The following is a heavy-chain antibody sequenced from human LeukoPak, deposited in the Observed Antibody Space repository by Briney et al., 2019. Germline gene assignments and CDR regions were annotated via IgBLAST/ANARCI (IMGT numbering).Heavy chain of an antibody. CDR2: ISGYNGNT. V-gene: IGHV1-18*04. CDR1: GYTFTDYF. J-gene: IGHJ4*02. Sequence: EASVKVSCKASGYTFTDYFIHWVRQAPGQGLEWMGWISGYNGNTHYAQKFQGRVTMTTDTSTSTAYMEVRSLRSDDTAVYYCARGDIMITFGGIIVPTGANPFDYWGQGTLVTVSS. CDR3: ARGDIMITFGGIIVPTGANPFDY. D-gene: IGHD3-16*02.